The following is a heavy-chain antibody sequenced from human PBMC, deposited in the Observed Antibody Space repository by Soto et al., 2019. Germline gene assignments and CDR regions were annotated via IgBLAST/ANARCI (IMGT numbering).Heavy chain of an antibody. CDR2: ISYDGSNK. J-gene: IGHJ3*02. CDR1: GFTFSSYA. CDR3: ARGHDFWSGYPNAFDI. Sequence: LRLSCAASGFTFSSYAMHWVRQAPGKGLEWVAVISYDGSNKYYADSVKGRFTISRDNSKNTLYLQMNSLRAEDTAVYYCARGHDFWSGYPNAFDIWGQGTMVTVSS. D-gene: IGHD3-3*01. V-gene: IGHV3-30-3*01.